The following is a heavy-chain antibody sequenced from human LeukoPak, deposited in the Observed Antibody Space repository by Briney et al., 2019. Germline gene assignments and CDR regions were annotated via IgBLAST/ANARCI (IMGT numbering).Heavy chain of an antibody. J-gene: IGHJ4*02. D-gene: IGHD2-2*01. CDR1: GFTFSDYY. CDR2: ISSSGSTI. CDR3: ARVLYAGYCSSSSCHEALDY. V-gene: IGHV3-11*04. Sequence: GGSLRLSCAASGFTFSDYYMSWIRQAPGKGLEWVSYISSSGSTIYYADSVKGRFTISRDNSKNTLYLQMNSLRAEDTAVYYCARVLYAGYCSSSSCHEALDYWGQGTLVTVSS.